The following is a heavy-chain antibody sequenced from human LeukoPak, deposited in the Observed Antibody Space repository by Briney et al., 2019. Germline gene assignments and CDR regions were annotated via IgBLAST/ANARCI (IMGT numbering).Heavy chain of an antibody. CDR1: GGSISSYY. D-gene: IGHD6-19*01. V-gene: IGHV4-4*07. J-gene: IGHJ5*02. CDR2: IYTSGST. CDR3: ARGGVAGKSGQNLDP. Sequence: SQTLSLTCTVSGGSISSYYWSWIRQPAGKGLQWIGRIYTSGSTNSNPSLKRRVTMSVDTSKNQFSLKLSAVTAADTAVYYCARGGVAGKSGQNLDPWGQGTLVTVSS.